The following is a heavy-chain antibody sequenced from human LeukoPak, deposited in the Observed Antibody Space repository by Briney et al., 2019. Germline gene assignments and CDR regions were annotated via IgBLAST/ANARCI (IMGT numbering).Heavy chain of an antibody. CDR1: GFTFSSYS. V-gene: IGHV3-48*04. D-gene: IGHD6-13*01. CDR3: ARGDSSSWYNFDWFDP. Sequence: GGSLRLSCAASGFTFSSYSMNWVRQAPGKGLEWVSYISSSSSTIYYADSVKGRFTISRDNAKNSLYLQMNSLRAEDTAVYYCARGDSSSWYNFDWFDPWGQGTLVTVSS. CDR2: ISSSSSTI. J-gene: IGHJ5*02.